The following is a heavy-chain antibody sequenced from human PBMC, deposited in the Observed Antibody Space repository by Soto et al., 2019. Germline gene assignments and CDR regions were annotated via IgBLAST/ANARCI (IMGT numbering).Heavy chain of an antibody. V-gene: IGHV4-59*01. D-gene: IGHD3-9*01. J-gene: IGHJ5*02. CDR2: IYYSGST. CDR1: GGSISSYY. CDR3: AREGYDILTGLDGGYNWFDP. Sequence: SESLSLTCTVSGGSISSYYWSWIRQPPGKGLEWIGYIYYSGSTNYNPSLKSRVTISVDTSKNQFSLKLSSVTAADTAVYYCAREGYDILTGLDGGYNWFDPWGQGTLVTVS.